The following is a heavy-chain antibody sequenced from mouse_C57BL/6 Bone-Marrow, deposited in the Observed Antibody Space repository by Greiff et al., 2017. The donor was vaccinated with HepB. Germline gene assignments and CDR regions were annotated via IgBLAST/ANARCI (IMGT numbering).Heavy chain of an antibody. Sequence: EVQLVESGGGLVQPGGSLKLSCAASGFTFSDYGMAWVRQAPRKGPEWVAFISNLAYSIYYADTVTGRFTISRENAKNTLYLEMSSLRSEDTAMYYCASLISLAYWGQGTLVTVSA. J-gene: IGHJ3*01. CDR3: ASLISLAY. D-gene: IGHD6-2*01. CDR1: GFTFSDYG. V-gene: IGHV5-15*01. CDR2: ISNLAYSI.